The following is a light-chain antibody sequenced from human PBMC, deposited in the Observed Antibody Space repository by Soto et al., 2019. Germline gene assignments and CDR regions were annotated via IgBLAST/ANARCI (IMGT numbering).Light chain of an antibody. CDR2: EGI. Sequence: QSALTQPASVSGSPGQSITISCTGTSSDVGSSNLVSWYQQHPGKAPKLIIYEGIQRPSGLSHRFSGSKSANTASLTISGLQTEDEADYYWCSYAGGNTFAFGGGTKLTVL. CDR3: CSYAGGNTFA. V-gene: IGLV2-23*03. J-gene: IGLJ3*02. CDR1: SSDVGSSNL.